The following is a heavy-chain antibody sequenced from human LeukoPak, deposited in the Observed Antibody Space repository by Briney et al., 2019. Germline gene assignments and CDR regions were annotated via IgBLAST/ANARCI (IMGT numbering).Heavy chain of an antibody. Sequence: SETLSLTCTVSGGSISSYYWSWIRQPPGKGLEWIGCIYYSGSTNYNPSLKSRVTISVDTSKNQFSLKLSSVTAADTAVYYCARWVAEFDYWGQGTLVTVSS. J-gene: IGHJ4*02. CDR1: GGSISSYY. CDR3: ARWVAEFDY. V-gene: IGHV4-59*01. CDR2: IYYSGST. D-gene: IGHD6-19*01.